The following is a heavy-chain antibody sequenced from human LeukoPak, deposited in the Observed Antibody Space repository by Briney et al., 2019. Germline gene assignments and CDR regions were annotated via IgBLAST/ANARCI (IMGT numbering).Heavy chain of an antibody. Sequence: GGSLRLSCAPSGFTFDDYTMHCVRQAPRKRLHWGSLISWDGGSTYYADSVKGRFTISRDNAKNSLYLQMNSLRAEDTAVYYCAELGITMIGGVWGKGTTVTISS. D-gene: IGHD3-10*02. CDR2: ISWDGGST. J-gene: IGHJ6*04. V-gene: IGHV3-43*01. CDR3: AELGITMIGGV. CDR1: GFTFDDYT.